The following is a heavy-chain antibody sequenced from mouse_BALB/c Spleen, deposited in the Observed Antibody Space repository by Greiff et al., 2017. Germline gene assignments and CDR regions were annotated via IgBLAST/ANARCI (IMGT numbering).Heavy chain of an antibody. CDR1: GFTFSDYY. CDR2: ISDGGSYT. D-gene: IGHD2-1*01. V-gene: IGHV5-4*02. Sequence: EVKLMESGGGLVKPGGSLKLSCAASGFTFSDYYMYWVRQTPEKRLEWVATISDGGSYTYYPDSVKGRFTISRDNAKNNLYLQMSSLKSEDTALYYCAREYYGNYDAMDYWGQGTSVTVSS. J-gene: IGHJ4*01. CDR3: AREYYGNYDAMDY.